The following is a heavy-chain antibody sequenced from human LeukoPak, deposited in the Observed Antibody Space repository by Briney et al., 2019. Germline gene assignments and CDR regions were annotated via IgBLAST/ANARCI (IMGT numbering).Heavy chain of an antibody. D-gene: IGHD6-19*01. CDR1: GFTVSGNY. CDR2: IYRGATT. V-gene: IGHV3-53*01. CDR3: ATRSSGWYDY. Sequence: GGSLRLSCAASGFTVSGNYMSWVRQAPGKGLEWVSVIYRGATTYYADSVKGRFTISRDNSKNTLYLQMNSLRAEDTAVYYCATRSSGWYDYWGQGTLVTVSS. J-gene: IGHJ4*02.